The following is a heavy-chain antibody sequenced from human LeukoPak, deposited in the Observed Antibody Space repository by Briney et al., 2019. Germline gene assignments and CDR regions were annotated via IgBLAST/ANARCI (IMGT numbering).Heavy chain of an antibody. Sequence: ASVKVSFKSSVYTFTGYYMHWVRQAPGQGREWMGLINPNSGGTNYAHKFQGRVTMTRDTSISTAYMELSRLRSDDTAVYYCARDRRVGYCSSTSCLNWFDPWGQGTLVTVSS. CDR3: ARDRRVGYCSSTSCLNWFDP. CDR2: INPNSGGT. J-gene: IGHJ5*02. CDR1: VYTFTGYY. V-gene: IGHV1-2*02. D-gene: IGHD2-2*01.